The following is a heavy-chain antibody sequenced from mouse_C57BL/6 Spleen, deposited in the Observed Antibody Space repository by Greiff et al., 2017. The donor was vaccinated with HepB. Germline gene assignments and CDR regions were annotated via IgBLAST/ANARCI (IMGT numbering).Heavy chain of an antibody. Sequence: VQLQQSVAELVRPGASVKLSCTASGFNIKNTNMHWVKQRPEQGLEWIGRIDPANGNTKYAPKFQGKATITADTSSNTAYLQLSSLTSEDTAIYYCARDGSEGYYFDYWGQGTTLTVSS. D-gene: IGHD2-2*01. J-gene: IGHJ2*01. V-gene: IGHV14-3*01. CDR1: GFNIKNTN. CDR3: ARDGSEGYYFDY. CDR2: IDPANGNT.